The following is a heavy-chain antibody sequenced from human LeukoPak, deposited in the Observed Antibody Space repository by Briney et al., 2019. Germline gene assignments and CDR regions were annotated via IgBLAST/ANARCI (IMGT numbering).Heavy chain of an antibody. CDR2: IKQDGSEK. CDR3: ARDSIKGSEYYYGSGSWSHYYYYYMDV. V-gene: IGHV3-7*01. D-gene: IGHD3-10*01. CDR1: GFTFSSYW. Sequence: GGSLRLSCAASGFTFSSYWMSWVRQAPGKGLEWVANIKQDGSEKDYVDSVKGRFTISRDNAKNSLYLQMNSLRAEDTAVYYCARDSIKGSEYYYGSGSWSHYYYYYMDVWGKGTTVTVSS. J-gene: IGHJ6*03.